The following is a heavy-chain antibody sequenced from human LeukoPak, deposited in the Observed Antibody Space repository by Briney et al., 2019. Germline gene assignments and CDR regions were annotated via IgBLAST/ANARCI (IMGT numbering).Heavy chain of an antibody. CDR3: AREGDMVRGVRSYYYGMDV. CDR2: ISAYNGNT. V-gene: IGHV1-18*04. CDR1: GYTFTSYG. J-gene: IGHJ6*04. D-gene: IGHD3-10*01. Sequence: ASVKVSCKASGYTFTSYGISWVRQAPGQGLEWMGWISAYNGNTNYAQKLQGRVTMTTDTSTRTAYMELRSLRSDDTAVYYCAREGDMVRGVRSYYYGMDVWGKGTTVTVSS.